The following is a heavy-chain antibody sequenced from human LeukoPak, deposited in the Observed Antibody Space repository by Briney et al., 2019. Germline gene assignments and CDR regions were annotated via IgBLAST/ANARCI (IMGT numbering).Heavy chain of an antibody. J-gene: IGHJ4*02. CDR1: GGSISSYY. CDR2: TYTSGST. Sequence: SETLSLTCTVSGGSISSYYWSWIRQPAGKGLEWIGRTYTSGSTNYNPSLKSRVTISVDTSKNQFSLKLSSVTAADTAVYYCAREGYSGTFDYWGQGTLVTVSS. CDR3: AREGYSGTFDY. D-gene: IGHD1-26*01. V-gene: IGHV4-4*07.